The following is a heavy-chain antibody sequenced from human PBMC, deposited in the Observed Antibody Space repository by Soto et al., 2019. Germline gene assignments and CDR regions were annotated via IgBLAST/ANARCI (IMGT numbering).Heavy chain of an antibody. CDR3: ARGGVTMVRGVIVVESYYYYGMDV. CDR1: GGTFSSYA. Sequence: SVKVSCKASGGTFSSYAISWVRQAPGQGLEWMGGIIPIFGTANYAQKFQGRVTITADESTSTAYMELSSLRSEDTAVYYCARGGVTMVRGVIVVESYYYYGMDVWGQGTTVTVSS. V-gene: IGHV1-69*13. D-gene: IGHD3-10*01. CDR2: IIPIFGTA. J-gene: IGHJ6*02.